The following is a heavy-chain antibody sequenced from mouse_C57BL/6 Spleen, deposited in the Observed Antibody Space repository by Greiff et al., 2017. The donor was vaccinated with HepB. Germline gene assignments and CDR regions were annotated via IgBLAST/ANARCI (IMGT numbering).Heavy chain of an antibody. CDR3: ASIYDGYWLAY. J-gene: IGHJ3*01. D-gene: IGHD2-3*01. CDR2: IWSGGST. CDR1: GFSLTSYG. Sequence: QVQLKQSGPGLVQPSQSLSITCTVSGFSLTSYGVHWVRQSPGKGLEWLGVIWSGGSTDYNAAFISRLSISKDNSKSQVFFKMNSLQADDTAIYYCASIYDGYWLAYWGQGTLVTVSA. V-gene: IGHV2-2*01.